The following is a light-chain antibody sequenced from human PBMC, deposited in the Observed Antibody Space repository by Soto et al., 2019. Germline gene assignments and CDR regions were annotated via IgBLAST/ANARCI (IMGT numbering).Light chain of an antibody. J-gene: IGKJ1*01. V-gene: IGKV3-20*01. Sequence: EIVLTQSPDTLSLSPGERSTLSCRASQSVSSSYLAWYQHKRGQPPRXXIYGASSRATGIPDRISGRGSGTDGTITISRLEPEDCEVYDGQQYGSSLETFGQGTKVDIK. CDR2: GAS. CDR1: QSVSSSY. CDR3: QQYGSSLET.